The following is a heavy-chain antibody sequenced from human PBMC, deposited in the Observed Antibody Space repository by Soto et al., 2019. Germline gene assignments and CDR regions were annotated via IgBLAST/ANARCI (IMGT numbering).Heavy chain of an antibody. CDR3: GRDWGSLRSRYFDY. CDR2: ILPIFGTA. V-gene: IGHV1-69*06. Sequence: QVQLVQSGAEVKKPGSSMKVSCKASGGTFSSYAISWVRQAPGQGLEWMGGILPIFGTANYAQKFQGRVTITADKSTSTSYMELSSLRSEDTAVYYCGRDWGSLRSRYFDYWGQGTLVTVSS. D-gene: IGHD3-16*01. CDR1: GGTFSSYA. J-gene: IGHJ4*02.